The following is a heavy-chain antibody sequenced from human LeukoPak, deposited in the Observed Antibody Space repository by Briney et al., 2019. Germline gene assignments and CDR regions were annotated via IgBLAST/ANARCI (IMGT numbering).Heavy chain of an antibody. D-gene: IGHD2-15*01. CDR3: ARGPVATGIRNWFDP. V-gene: IGHV1-8*01. CDR2: MNPNSGNT. CDR1: GYTFTSYD. Sequence: GASVKVSCKASGYTFTSYDINWVRQATGQGLEWMGWMNPNSGNTGYAQKFQGRVTMTRNTSISTAYMELSSLRSEDTAVYYCARGPVATGIRNWFDPWGPGTLVNVSS. J-gene: IGHJ5*02.